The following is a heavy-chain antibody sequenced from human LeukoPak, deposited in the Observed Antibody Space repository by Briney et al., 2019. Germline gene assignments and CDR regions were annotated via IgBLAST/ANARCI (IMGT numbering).Heavy chain of an antibody. D-gene: IGHD2-2*01. CDR1: GFTFSSYR. V-gene: IGHV3-21*01. CDR3: AREGNCAGTTCHFDF. CDR2: LSSSGDYI. J-gene: IGHJ4*02. Sequence: GGSLRLSCAASGFTFSSYRVTWVRQAPGKGLEWVSSLSSSGDYIYYADSVKGRFTISRDNAKNSLYLQMNSLTVADTAVYYCAREGNCAGTTCHFDFWGQGTLVTVSS.